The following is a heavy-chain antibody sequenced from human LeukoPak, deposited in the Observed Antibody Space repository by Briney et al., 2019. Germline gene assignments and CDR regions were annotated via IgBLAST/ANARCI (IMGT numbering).Heavy chain of an antibody. V-gene: IGHV4-38-2*02. CDR2: SGST. CDR1: GYSISSGYY. J-gene: IGHJ4*02. CDR3: ARYSNWGYSSWDY. Sequence: SETLSLTCTVSGYSISSGYYWGWIRQPPGKGLEWIGSGSTYYNPSLKSRVTISVDTSKNQFSLMLSSVTAADTAVYYCARYSNWGYSSWDYWGQGTLVIVSS. D-gene: IGHD6-19*01.